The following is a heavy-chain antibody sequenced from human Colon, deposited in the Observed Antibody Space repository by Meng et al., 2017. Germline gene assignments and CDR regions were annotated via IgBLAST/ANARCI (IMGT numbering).Heavy chain of an antibody. J-gene: IGHJ4*02. D-gene: IGHD1-26*01. CDR3: AGGPWEFDY. CDR2: VDYSGST. CDR1: GASVSSGNRY. Sequence: QGQLQESGPGLLRPSETLSLTCTVSGASVSSGNRYWSWIRQPPGKGLEYIAYVDYSGSTHYNPSLKSRVTMSVDTSKKQLSLKLSSVTAADTAVYYCAGGPWEFDYWGQGTLVTVSS. V-gene: IGHV4-61*01.